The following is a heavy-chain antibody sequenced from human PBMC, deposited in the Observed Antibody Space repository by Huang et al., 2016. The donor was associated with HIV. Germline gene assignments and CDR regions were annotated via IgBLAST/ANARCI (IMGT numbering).Heavy chain of an antibody. J-gene: IGHJ4*02. V-gene: IGHV3-23*01. Sequence: EVQLLESGGGLVQPGGSLRLSCAASGFTFIDFAIRWVRRARGRGREWVSACRGSGHSTYYADSVKGRFTISRDNSKNTLYLQMNKLRVEDTAVYFCAKDPSSPYGDSYFEQWGQGTLVTVSP. CDR3: AKDPSSPYGDSYFEQ. D-gene: IGHD4-17*01. CDR1: GFTFIDFA. CDR2: CRGSGHST.